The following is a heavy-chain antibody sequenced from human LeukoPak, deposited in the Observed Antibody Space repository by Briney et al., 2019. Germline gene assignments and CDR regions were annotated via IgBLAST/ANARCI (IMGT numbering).Heavy chain of an antibody. CDR1: GFTFSSYA. J-gene: IGHJ4*02. Sequence: GGSLRLSCAASGFTFSSYATSWVRQASGKGLEWVSAISGSGGSTYYADSVKGRFTISRDNSKNTLYLQMNSLRAEDTAVYYCATNPDYYDSSRSFDYWGQGTLVTVSS. CDR2: ISGSGGST. CDR3: ATNPDYYDSSRSFDY. V-gene: IGHV3-23*01. D-gene: IGHD3-22*01.